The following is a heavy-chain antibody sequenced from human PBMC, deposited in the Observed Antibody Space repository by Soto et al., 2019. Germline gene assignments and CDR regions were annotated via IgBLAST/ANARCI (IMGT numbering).Heavy chain of an antibody. CDR1: GGSISSGDYY. Sequence: PSETLSLTCTVSGGSISSGDYYWSWIRQPPGKGLEWIGYIYYSGSTYYNPSLKSRVTISVDTSKNQFSLKLSSVTAADTAVYYCARVQEWLFHFDYWGQGTLVTVSS. J-gene: IGHJ4*02. CDR2: IYYSGST. D-gene: IGHD3-3*01. V-gene: IGHV4-30-4*01. CDR3: ARVQEWLFHFDY.